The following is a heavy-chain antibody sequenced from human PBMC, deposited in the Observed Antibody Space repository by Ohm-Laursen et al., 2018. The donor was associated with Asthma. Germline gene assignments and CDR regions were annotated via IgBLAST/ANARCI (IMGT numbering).Heavy chain of an antibody. Sequence: LSLTCAASGFTFSSFAMHWVRQAPGKGLEWVTIITFDGSWTSYAESVKGRFTISRDNSKSTLYLQMNSLRAEDTAVYFCARRDFSGGDPDAAFDIWGQGTMVTVSS. D-gene: IGHD2-21*02. CDR3: ARRDFSGGDPDAAFDI. V-gene: IGHV3-30-3*01. CDR2: ITFDGSWT. J-gene: IGHJ3*02. CDR1: GFTFSSFA.